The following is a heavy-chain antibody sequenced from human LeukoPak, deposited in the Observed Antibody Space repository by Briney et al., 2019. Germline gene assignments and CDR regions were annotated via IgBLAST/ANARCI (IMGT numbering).Heavy chain of an antibody. J-gene: IGHJ6*04. V-gene: IGHV3-15*01. D-gene: IGHD3-10*02. CDR3: AELGITMIGGV. Sequence: GGSLRLSCAASGFTFSNAWMSWVRQAPGKGLEWVGRVKSKSDGGTTDYAAPVKGRFTISRDDSKNTLYLQMNSLKTEDTAVYYCAELGITMIGGVWGKGTTVTISS. CDR1: GFTFSNAW. CDR2: VKSKSDGGTT.